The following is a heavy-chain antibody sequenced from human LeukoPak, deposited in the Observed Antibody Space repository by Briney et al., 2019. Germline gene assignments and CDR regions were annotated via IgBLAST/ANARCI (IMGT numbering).Heavy chain of an antibody. V-gene: IGHV3-74*01. D-gene: IGHD5-18*01. CDR3: ARDAVDTANAV. CDR1: GFTFTTYW. CDR2: INSDGSIT. J-gene: IGHJ6*02. Sequence: GGSLRLSCAASGFTFTTYWMHWVRQAPGKGLVWVSHINSDGSITSYADSVKGRFTISRDNAKNTLYLQMNSLRAKDTAVYYCARDAVDTANAVWGQGTTVTVSS.